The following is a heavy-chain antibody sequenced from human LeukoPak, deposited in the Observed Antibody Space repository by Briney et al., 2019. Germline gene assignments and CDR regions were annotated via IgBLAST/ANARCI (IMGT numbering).Heavy chain of an antibody. V-gene: IGHV3-7*01. Sequence: GGSLRLSCAASGFAFSIYWMTWVRQAPGKGLEWVANIKEDGSEKYYVDSVKGRFTISRDTAKNSLYLQMNSLRAEDTAVYYCARVESSAFDYWGQGTLVTASS. D-gene: IGHD6-6*01. CDR2: IKEDGSEK. CDR3: ARVESSAFDY. CDR1: GFAFSIYW. J-gene: IGHJ4*02.